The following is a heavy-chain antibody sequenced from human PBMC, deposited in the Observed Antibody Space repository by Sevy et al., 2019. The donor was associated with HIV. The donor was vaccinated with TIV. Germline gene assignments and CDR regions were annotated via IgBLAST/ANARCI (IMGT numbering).Heavy chain of an antibody. Sequence: GGSLRLSCAASGFTFDNYAMYWVRQAPGKGLEWVSAISGSGLSTNYAASERGRFTISRDISKTTLYLQMNSLRAEDTAVYYCAKVYYYDSGTVIPRGMDVWGQGTTVTVSS. J-gene: IGHJ6*02. CDR3: AKVYYYDSGTVIPRGMDV. D-gene: IGHD3-10*01. CDR1: GFTFDNYA. CDR2: ISGSGLST. V-gene: IGHV3-23*01.